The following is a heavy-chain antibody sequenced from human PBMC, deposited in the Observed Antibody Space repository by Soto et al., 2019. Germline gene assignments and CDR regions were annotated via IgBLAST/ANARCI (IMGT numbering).Heavy chain of an antibody. J-gene: IGHJ6*03. V-gene: IGHV3-23*01. CDR1: GIAFSNYA. CDR2: ISAGGGTT. Sequence: EKQLLESGGGLVQPGGSLRLSCAASGIAFSNYAMTWVRQAPGKGLDWVSSISAGGGTTYYADSVKGRFTISRDGSKDTVYLQMNSLRAEDTALYYCAKGAPSSPRKYMDVWGKGTTVTVSS. CDR3: AKGAPSSPRKYMDV.